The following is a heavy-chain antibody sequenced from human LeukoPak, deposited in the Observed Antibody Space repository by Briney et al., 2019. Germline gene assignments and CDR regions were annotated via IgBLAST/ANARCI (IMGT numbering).Heavy chain of an antibody. J-gene: IGHJ4*02. V-gene: IGHV4-34*01. CDR3: ARGSVVVVPAAMIFNY. Sequence: PSETLSLTCAVYGGSFSGYYWSWLRQPPGKGLEWIGEINHSGSTNYNPSLKSRVTISVDTSKNQFSLKLSSVTAADAAVYYCARGSVVVVPAAMIFNYWGQGTLVTVSS. CDR1: GGSFSGYY. D-gene: IGHD2-2*01. CDR2: INHSGST.